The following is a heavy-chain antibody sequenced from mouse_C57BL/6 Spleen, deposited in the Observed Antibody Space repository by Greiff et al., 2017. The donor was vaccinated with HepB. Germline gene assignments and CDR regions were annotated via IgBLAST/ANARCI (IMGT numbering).Heavy chain of an antibody. Sequence: VQLKESGGGLVQPGGSLSLSCAASGFTFTDYYMSWVRQPPGKALEWLGFIRNKANGYTTEYSASVKGRFTISRDNSQSILYLQMNALRAEDSATYYCARSQPYAMDYWGQGTSVTVSS. D-gene: IGHD6-1*01. CDR2: IRNKANGYTT. CDR1: GFTFTDYY. J-gene: IGHJ4*01. CDR3: ARSQPYAMDY. V-gene: IGHV7-3*01.